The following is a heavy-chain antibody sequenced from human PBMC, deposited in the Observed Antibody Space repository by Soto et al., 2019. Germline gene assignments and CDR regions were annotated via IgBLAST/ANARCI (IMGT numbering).Heavy chain of an antibody. V-gene: IGHV1-18*01. CDR3: ARLPTHSDLWSGPAPYYYYGMDV. Sequence: ASVKVSCKASGYTFTSYGISWVRQAPGQGLEWMGWISAYNGNTNYAQKLQGRVTMTTATSTSTAYMALRSLRSDDTAVYYCARLPTHSDLWSGPAPYYYYGMDVWGQGTTVTVSS. CDR2: ISAYNGNT. CDR1: GYTFTSYG. D-gene: IGHD3-3*01. J-gene: IGHJ6*02.